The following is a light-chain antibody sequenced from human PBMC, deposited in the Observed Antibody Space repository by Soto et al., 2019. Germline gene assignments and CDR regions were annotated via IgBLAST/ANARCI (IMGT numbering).Light chain of an antibody. CDR3: QQRSNGLT. CDR2: DAS. J-gene: IGKJ4*01. V-gene: IGKV3-11*01. Sequence: EIVLTQSPATLSLSPGERATPSARAIQRISSNLAWYQQKRGQAPRLLIYDASNRATGIPARFSGSGSGTDFILTISSLEPEDFAVYYCQQRSNGLTFGGGTKVEIK. CDR1: QRISSN.